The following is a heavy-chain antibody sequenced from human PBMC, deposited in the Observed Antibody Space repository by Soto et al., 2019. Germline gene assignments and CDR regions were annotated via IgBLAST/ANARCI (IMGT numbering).Heavy chain of an antibody. J-gene: IGHJ6*02. D-gene: IGHD6-6*01. V-gene: IGHV1-69*12. Sequence: QVQLVQSGAEVKKPGSSVKVSCKASGGTFSSYAISWVRQAPGQGLEWMGGIIPIFGTANYAQKFQGRVTITADESTSTAYMELSSLRCEDTAVYYCARDYSEYSSSPYGMDVWGQGTTVTVSS. CDR2: IIPIFGTA. CDR3: ARDYSEYSSSPYGMDV. CDR1: GGTFSSYA.